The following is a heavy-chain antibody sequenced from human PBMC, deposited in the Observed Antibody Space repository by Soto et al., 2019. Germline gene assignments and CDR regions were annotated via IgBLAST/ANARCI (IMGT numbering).Heavy chain of an antibody. Sequence: PGESLKISCKGSGYSFTSYWIGWVRQMPGKGLEWMGIIYPGDSDTRYSPSFQGQVTISADKSISTAYLQWSSLKASDTAMYYCARQGCSSTSCHKYYYYYMDVWGKGTTVTVSS. CDR1: GYSFTSYW. V-gene: IGHV5-51*01. CDR2: IYPGDSDT. D-gene: IGHD2-2*02. CDR3: ARQGCSSTSCHKYYYYYMDV. J-gene: IGHJ6*03.